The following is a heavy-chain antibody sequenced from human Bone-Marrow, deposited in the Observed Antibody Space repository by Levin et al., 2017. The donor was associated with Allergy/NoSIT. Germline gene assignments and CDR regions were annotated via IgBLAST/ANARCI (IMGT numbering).Heavy chain of an antibody. Sequence: SCAASGFTFSDYAMSWIRQAPGKGLEWVSGISGSGRSTYYADSVKGRFTISRDNSKNTLSLQMNSLRAEDTAVYYCAKGAHDYGDYEVDYWGQGTLVTVSS. CDR2: ISGSGRST. D-gene: IGHD4-17*01. CDR3: AKGAHDYGDYEVDY. CDR1: GFTFSDYA. V-gene: IGHV3-23*01. J-gene: IGHJ4*02.